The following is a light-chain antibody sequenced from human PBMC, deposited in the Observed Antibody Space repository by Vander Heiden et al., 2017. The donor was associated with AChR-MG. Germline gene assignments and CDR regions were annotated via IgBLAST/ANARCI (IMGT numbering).Light chain of an antibody. CDR1: QSVSSN. CDR3: QHYHNWPPYT. Sequence: EIVMTPSPDTLSVYPGERATLSCRASQSVSSNLAWYQQKPGQAPRLLISGASTRATGIPARFSGSGSGTEFTLTITGLQSEDFAIYYCQHYHNWPPYTFGQGTKLEIK. V-gene: IGKV3-15*01. J-gene: IGKJ2*01. CDR2: GAS.